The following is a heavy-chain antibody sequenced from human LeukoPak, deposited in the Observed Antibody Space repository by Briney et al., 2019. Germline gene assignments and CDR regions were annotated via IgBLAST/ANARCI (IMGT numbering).Heavy chain of an antibody. J-gene: IGHJ5*02. CDR2: INPTGGST. CDR1: GYTFTSYY. V-gene: IGHV1-46*01. CDR3: TREIEVFRGHAGFDP. Sequence: GASVKVSCKASGYTFTSYYMHWVRQAPGQGLEWKGLINPTGGSTGYAQKFQGRVTMTRDMSTSTDYMELSSLRSEDTAVYYCTREIEVFRGHAGFDPWGQGALVTVSS. D-gene: IGHD3-10*01.